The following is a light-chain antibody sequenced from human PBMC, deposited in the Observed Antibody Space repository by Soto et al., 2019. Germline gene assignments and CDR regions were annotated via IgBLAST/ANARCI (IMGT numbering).Light chain of an antibody. J-gene: IGKJ3*01. CDR2: SAS. CDR3: QNYNLS. CDR1: QSISSNF. V-gene: IGKV3-20*01. Sequence: EVVLTQSPDTLSLSVGERASLSCRASQSISSNFLAWYQQKPGQAPRLLIYSASTRATGVPDRSSGSGSGTHFTLTITRLEPEDFAIYICQNYNLSFGPGTKVEIK.